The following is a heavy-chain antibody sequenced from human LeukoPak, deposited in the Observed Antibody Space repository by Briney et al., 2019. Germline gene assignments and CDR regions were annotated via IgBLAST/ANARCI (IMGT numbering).Heavy chain of an antibody. D-gene: IGHD3-22*01. V-gene: IGHV1-69*05. Sequence: SVKVSCKASGGTFSSYAISWVRQAPGQGLEWMGGIIPIFGTTNYAQKFQGRVTITTDESTSTAYMELSSLRSEDTAVYYCARDHYYDSSGYYYWGQGTLVTVSS. CDR1: GGTFSSYA. CDR3: ARDHYYDSSGYYY. J-gene: IGHJ4*02. CDR2: IIPIFGTT.